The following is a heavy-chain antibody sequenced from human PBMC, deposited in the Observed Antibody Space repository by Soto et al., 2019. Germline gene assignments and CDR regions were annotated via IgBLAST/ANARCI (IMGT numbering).Heavy chain of an antibody. J-gene: IGHJ4*02. Sequence: GGSLRLSCAASGFTFSTSWMNWVRQAPGKGLEWVAGIKEDGSEKYYVDSVKGRFTISKDNAENSLELHMNRLRVEDTAVYYCVRDRGYNAFDYWGPGTMLTV. CDR3: VRDRGYNAFDY. V-gene: IGHV3-7*01. D-gene: IGHD5-18*01. CDR2: IKEDGSEK. CDR1: GFTFSTSW.